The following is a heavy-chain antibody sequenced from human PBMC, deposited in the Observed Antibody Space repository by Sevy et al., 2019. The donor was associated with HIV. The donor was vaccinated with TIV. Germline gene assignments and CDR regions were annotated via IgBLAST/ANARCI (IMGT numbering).Heavy chain of an antibody. J-gene: IGHJ4*02. CDR3: AKVPGGVTMVRGVIITSFDY. CDR2: ISGSGGST. V-gene: IGHV3-23*01. D-gene: IGHD3-10*01. CDR1: GFTFSSYA. Sequence: GGSLRLSCAASGFTFSSYARSWVRQAPGKGLEWVSAISGSGGSTYYADSVKGRFTISRDNSKNTLYLQMNSLRAEDTAVYYCAKVPGGVTMVRGVIITSFDYWGQGTLVTVSS.